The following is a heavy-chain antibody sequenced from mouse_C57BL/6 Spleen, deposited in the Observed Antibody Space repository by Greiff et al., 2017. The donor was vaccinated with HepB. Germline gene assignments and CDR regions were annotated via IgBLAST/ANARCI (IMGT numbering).Heavy chain of an antibody. Sequence: QVQLKESGAELVRPGASVTLSCKASGYTFTDYEMHWVKQTPVHGLEWIGAIDPETGGTAYNQKFKGKAILTADKSSSTAYMELRSLTSEDSAVYYCTRDYYVDYWGQGTTLTVSS. CDR2: IDPETGGT. V-gene: IGHV1-15*01. CDR1: GYTFTDYE. CDR3: TRDYYVDY. J-gene: IGHJ2*01.